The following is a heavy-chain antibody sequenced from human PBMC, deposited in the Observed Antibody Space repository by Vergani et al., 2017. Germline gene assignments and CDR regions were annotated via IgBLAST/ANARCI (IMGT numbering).Heavy chain of an antibody. D-gene: IGHD4-23*01. CDR1: GFTFNQYG. CDR2: TWYDGNNK. Sequence: QVQLVESGGGVVQPGRSLRLSCAASGFTFNQYGMHWVRQAPGKGLEWVAVTWYDGNNKQYADSVKGRFTISRDNSKSTMYLQMNSLRDEDTAVYYCAKDGGSQGYYFDYWGQGTLVTVSS. J-gene: IGHJ4*02. CDR3: AKDGGSQGYYFDY. V-gene: IGHV3-33*06.